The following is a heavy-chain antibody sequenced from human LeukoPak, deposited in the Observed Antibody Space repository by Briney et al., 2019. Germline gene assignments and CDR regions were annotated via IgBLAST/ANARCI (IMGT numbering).Heavy chain of an antibody. D-gene: IGHD3-22*01. CDR1: GGSISSYY. V-gene: IGHV4-4*07. CDR3: ARESQNYYYDSSGYYDY. CDR2: IYTSGST. Sequence: SETLSLTCTVSGGSISSYYWSWIRQPAGKGLEWIGRIYTSGSTNYNPSLKSRVTMSVDTSKNQFSLKLSSVTAADTAVYYCARESQNYYYDSSGYYDYWGQGTLSPSPQ. J-gene: IGHJ4*02.